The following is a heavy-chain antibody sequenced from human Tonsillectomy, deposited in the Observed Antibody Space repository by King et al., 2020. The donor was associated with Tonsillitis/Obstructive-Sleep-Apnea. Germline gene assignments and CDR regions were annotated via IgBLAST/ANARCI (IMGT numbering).Heavy chain of an antibody. CDR1: GGSVSSNSYY. Sequence: VQLQESGPGLVKPSETLSLTCTVSGGSVSSNSYYWNWIRQPPGKGLEWIGYIYYSGPTNYNPSLKSRVTISSDTSKNQFSLKLSSVTAADTAVYYCARSLYYYGSGSYYTYYFDYWGQGTLVTVSS. CDR2: IYYSGPT. V-gene: IGHV4-61*01. CDR3: ARSLYYYGSGSYYTYYFDY. D-gene: IGHD3-10*01. J-gene: IGHJ4*02.